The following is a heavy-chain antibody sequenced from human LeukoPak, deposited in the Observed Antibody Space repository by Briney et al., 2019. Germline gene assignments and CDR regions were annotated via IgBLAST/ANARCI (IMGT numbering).Heavy chain of an antibody. D-gene: IGHD3/OR15-3a*01. CDR2: INAGNGNT. J-gene: IGHJ4*02. Sequence: ASVKVSCKASGYTFTGYAILWVRQAPGQRLEWMGWINAGNGNTKYSQDFQGRVTTTRDTSASTAYMELSSLRSEDMAVYYCARGRWTSHSVGYYFDNWGQGTLVTVSS. CDR1: GYTFTGYA. V-gene: IGHV1-3*03. CDR3: ARGRWTSHSVGYYFDN.